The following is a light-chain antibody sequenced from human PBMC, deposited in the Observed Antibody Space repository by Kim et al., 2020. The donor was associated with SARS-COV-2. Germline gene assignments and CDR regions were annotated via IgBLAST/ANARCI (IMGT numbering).Light chain of an antibody. CDR2: GKN. CDR1: SLRSYY. CDR3: NSRDSSGNHWV. V-gene: IGLV3-19*01. Sequence: ALGQTVRLTCQGDSLRSYYASWYQQKPGQAPVLVIYGKNNRPSGIPDRFSGSSSGNTASLTITGAQAEDEADYYCNSRDSSGNHWVFGGGTQLTV. J-gene: IGLJ3*02.